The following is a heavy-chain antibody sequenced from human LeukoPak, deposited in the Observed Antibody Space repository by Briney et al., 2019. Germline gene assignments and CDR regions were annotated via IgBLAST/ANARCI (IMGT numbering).Heavy chain of an antibody. Sequence: GESLKISGKGPGYSFTSYWIGWVGQLPGKGLEWMGIIYPGDSDTRYSPSFQGQVTISADKSISTAYLQWSSLKASDTVMYYCARLTMVRGVLDRFDYWGQGTLVTVSS. D-gene: IGHD3-10*01. CDR3: ARLTMVRGVLDRFDY. J-gene: IGHJ4*02. CDR1: GYSFTSYW. V-gene: IGHV5-51*01. CDR2: IYPGDSDT.